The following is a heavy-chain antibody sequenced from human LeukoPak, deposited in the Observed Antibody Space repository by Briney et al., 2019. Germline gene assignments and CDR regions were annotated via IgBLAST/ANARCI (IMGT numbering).Heavy chain of an antibody. CDR1: GFTFSSYS. CDR3: ASLPLMATITGGY. Sequence: RTGGSLRLSCAASGFTFSSYSMNWVRQAPGKGLEWVSYISSSSTIHYADSVRGRFTISRDNAKNSLYLQMNSLRAEDTAVYYCASLPLMATITGGYWGQGTLVTVSS. D-gene: IGHD5-24*01. J-gene: IGHJ4*02. CDR2: ISSSSTI. V-gene: IGHV3-48*01.